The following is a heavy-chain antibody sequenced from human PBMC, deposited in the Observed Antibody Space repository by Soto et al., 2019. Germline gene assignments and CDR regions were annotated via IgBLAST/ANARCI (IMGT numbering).Heavy chain of an antibody. V-gene: IGHV3-21*06. CDR2: IGSSGGYI. CDR1: GFTFSDYG. J-gene: IGHJ6*02. Sequence: EVQVVESGGGLVKPGGSLRLSCAVSGFTFSDYGMNWVRQAPGKGLKWVSSIGSSGGYIYYADSVKGRFTISRDNAKNSLYLQMNSLRVEDTAVYYCARVLREASDYYYYYGMDVWGQGTTVTVSS. D-gene: IGHD1-26*01. CDR3: ARVLREASDYYYYYGMDV.